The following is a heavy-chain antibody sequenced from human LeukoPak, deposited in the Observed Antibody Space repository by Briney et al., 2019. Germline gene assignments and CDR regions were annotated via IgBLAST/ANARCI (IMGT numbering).Heavy chain of an antibody. CDR1: GNSISSGYY. CDR2: MYHSGST. J-gene: IGHJ4*02. V-gene: IGHV4-38-2*02. D-gene: IGHD3-16*01. Sequence: SETLSLTCTVSGNSISSGYYWGWIRQSPGKGLEWIGSMYHSGSTYYNPSLKSRVTISVDTSKNQFSLRLSAVTAADTAVYYCARQMGVGVWALDYWGQGALVTVSS. CDR3: ARQMGVGVWALDY.